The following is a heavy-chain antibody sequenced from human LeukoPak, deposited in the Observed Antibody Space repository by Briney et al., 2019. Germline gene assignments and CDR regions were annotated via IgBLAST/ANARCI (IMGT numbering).Heavy chain of an antibody. Sequence: GGSLRLSCEASGFTFSSYWMHWVRQAPGKGLVWVSRIKSDGTVTNYADTVKGRFTVSRDNAKNTLYLQMNSLRVEDTAVYYCITITIAWGQGTLVTVSS. D-gene: IGHD3-9*01. CDR2: IKSDGTVT. J-gene: IGHJ4*02. CDR3: ITITIA. CDR1: GFTFSSYW. V-gene: IGHV3-74*01.